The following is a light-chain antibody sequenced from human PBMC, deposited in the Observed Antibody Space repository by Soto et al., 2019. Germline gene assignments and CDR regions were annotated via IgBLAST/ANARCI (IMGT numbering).Light chain of an antibody. J-gene: IGKJ1*01. CDR3: QQYYSTPPT. CDR2: WAS. Sequence: DIVMTQSPDSLAVSLGERATINCKSSQSVLYSSNNRNYLAWYQQKPGQPPKLLIYWASTRESGVPDRFSGSGSETDFTLTISSLHAEDVAVYYCQQYYSTPPTFGQGTKVEIK. V-gene: IGKV4-1*01. CDR1: QSVLYSSNNRNY.